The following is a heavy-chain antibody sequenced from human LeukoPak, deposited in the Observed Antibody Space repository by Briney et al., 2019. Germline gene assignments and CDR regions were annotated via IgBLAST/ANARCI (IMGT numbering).Heavy chain of an antibody. D-gene: IGHD3-10*01. Sequence: QTGGSLRLSCAASGFTFSSYAMHWVRQAPGKGLEWVAVISYDGSNKYYADSVKGRFTISRDNSKNTLYLQMNSLRAEDTAVYYCAREGIWFGETHFDYWGQGTLVTVSS. CDR1: GFTFSSYA. V-gene: IGHV3-30-3*01. CDR3: AREGIWFGETHFDY. CDR2: ISYDGSNK. J-gene: IGHJ4*02.